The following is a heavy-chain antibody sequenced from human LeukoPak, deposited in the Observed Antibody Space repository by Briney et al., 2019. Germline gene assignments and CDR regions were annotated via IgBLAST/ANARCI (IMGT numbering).Heavy chain of an antibody. CDR1: GGSFRGYY. Sequence: EPSETLSLTCAVYGGSFRGYYWSWIRQPPGKGLEWIGEINHSGSTNYNPSLKSRVTISVDTSKNQFSLKLSSVTAADTAVYYCARVERDTAMVPYFDYWGQGTLVTVSS. V-gene: IGHV4-34*01. CDR2: INHSGST. D-gene: IGHD5-18*01. J-gene: IGHJ4*02. CDR3: ARVERDTAMVPYFDY.